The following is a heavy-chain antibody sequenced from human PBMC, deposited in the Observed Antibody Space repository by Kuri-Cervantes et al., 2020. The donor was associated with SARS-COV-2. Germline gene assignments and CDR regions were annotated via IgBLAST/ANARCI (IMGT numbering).Heavy chain of an antibody. V-gene: IGHV3-21*01. Sequence: GGSLRLSCAASGFTFSSYSMNWVRQAPGKGLEWVSSISSSSSYIYYADSVKGRFTISRDNAKNTLYLQMSNVRVEDRGVYYCARDGGATREFDYWGQGTLVTVSS. D-gene: IGHD1-26*01. CDR2: ISSSSSYI. J-gene: IGHJ4*02. CDR3: ARDGGATREFDY. CDR1: GFTFSSYS.